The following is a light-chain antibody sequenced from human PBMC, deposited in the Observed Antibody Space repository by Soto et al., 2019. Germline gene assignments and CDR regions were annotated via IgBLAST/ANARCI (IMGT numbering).Light chain of an antibody. J-gene: IGLJ2*01. CDR1: NIGSKS. Sequence: SYELTQSPSVSVAPGQTATITCGGNNIGSKSVHWYQQRPGQAPVLVVYDDSDRPSGIPERFSGSISGNTATLTISRVEAGDEADYYCQVWDTSTDPVVFGGGTKLTV. V-gene: IGLV3-21*02. CDR2: DDS. CDR3: QVWDTSTDPVV.